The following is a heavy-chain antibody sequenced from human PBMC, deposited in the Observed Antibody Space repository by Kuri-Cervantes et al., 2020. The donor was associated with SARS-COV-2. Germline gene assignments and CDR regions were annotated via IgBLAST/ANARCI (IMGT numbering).Heavy chain of an antibody. J-gene: IGHJ2*01. CDR2: TTDDGTNK. D-gene: IGHD1-7*01. CDR1: GFTFSTYT. V-gene: IGHV3-30-3*01. CDR3: ARGFELLRDFDL. Sequence: GESLKISCAASGFTFSTYTMHWVRQAPGKGLEWVAVTTDDGTNKYYADSVNGRFTISRDNSKNTLYLQMNSLRTEDTAVYYCARGFELLRDFDLWGRGTLVTVSS.